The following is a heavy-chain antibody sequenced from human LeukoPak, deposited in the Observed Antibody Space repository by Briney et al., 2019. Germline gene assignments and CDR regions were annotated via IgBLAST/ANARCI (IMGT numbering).Heavy chain of an antibody. J-gene: IGHJ2*01. CDR2: ISYDGSNK. V-gene: IGHV3-30*04. CDR3: ARDFKSDSSGWFYWYFDL. Sequence: GGSLRLSCAASRFTFSSYAMHWVRQAPGKGLEWVAVISYDGSNKYYADSVKGRFTISRDNSKNTLYLQMNSLRAEDTAVYYCARDFKSDSSGWFYWYFDLWGRGTLVTVSS. CDR1: RFTFSSYA. D-gene: IGHD6-19*01.